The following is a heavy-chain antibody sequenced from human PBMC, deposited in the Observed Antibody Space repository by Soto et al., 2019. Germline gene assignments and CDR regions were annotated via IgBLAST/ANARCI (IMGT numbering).Heavy chain of an antibody. CDR3: ARVLYYGSGSYSNYGMDV. Sequence: QVQRVQSGAEVKKPGSSVKVSCKTSGVSFNNNGIGWVRQAPGHGLEWMGGVSPPFRTSNYARKFQGRISITADASTGTVNIDLSSLKSEDTAQSYCARVLYYGSGSYSNYGMDVWGQGTTVTVYS. CDR2: VSPPFRTS. J-gene: IGHJ6*02. D-gene: IGHD3-10*01. CDR1: GVSFNNNG. V-gene: IGHV1-69*01.